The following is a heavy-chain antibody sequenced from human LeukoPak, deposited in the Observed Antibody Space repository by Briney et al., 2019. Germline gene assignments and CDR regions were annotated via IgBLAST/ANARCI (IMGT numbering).Heavy chain of an antibody. J-gene: IGHJ4*02. V-gene: IGHV3-23*01. Sequence: GGSLRLSCAASGFTFSSYAMSWVRQAPGKWLEGVSAISGSGGSTYYADSVKGRFTISRDNSKNTLYLQMNSLRAEDTAVYYCAKAHKMTTVATGMDYWGQGTLVTVSS. CDR2: ISGSGGST. CDR1: GFTFSSYA. CDR3: AKAHKMTTVATGMDY. D-gene: IGHD4-17*01.